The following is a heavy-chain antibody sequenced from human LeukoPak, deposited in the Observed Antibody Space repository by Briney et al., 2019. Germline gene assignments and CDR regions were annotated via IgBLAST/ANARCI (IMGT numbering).Heavy chain of an antibody. CDR3: ARSSGDFDHYYGMDV. CDR1: GLTVSSNY. D-gene: IGHD1-26*01. Sequence: GGSLRLSCAASGLTVSSNYMGWVRQAPGKGLEWVSVIYSGGSTYYADSVKGRFTISRDNSKNTLYLQMGSLRTEDMAIYYCARSSGDFDHYYGMDVWGQGTTVTVSS. CDR2: IYSGGST. V-gene: IGHV3-66*01. J-gene: IGHJ6*02.